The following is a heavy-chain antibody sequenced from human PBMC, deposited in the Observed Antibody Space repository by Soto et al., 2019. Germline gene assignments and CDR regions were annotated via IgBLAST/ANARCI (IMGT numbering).Heavy chain of an antibody. D-gene: IGHD3-16*02. V-gene: IGHV3-30*18. CDR3: AKQPYYDYVWGSYRPNNYFDY. Sequence: QVQLVESGGGVVQPGRSRRLSCAASGFTFSSYGMHWVRQAPGKGLEGVAVISYDGSNKYYAESVKGRFTISRDNSKNPLYLQMNSLRAEETAVYYCAKQPYYDYVWGSYRPNNYFDYWGQGTLVTVSS. CDR1: GFTFSSYG. J-gene: IGHJ4*02. CDR2: ISYDGSNK.